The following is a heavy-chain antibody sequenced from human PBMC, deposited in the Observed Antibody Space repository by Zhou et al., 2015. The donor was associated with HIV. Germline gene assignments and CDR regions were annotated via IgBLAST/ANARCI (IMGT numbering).Heavy chain of an antibody. V-gene: IGHV1-18*01. Sequence: QVQLVQSGAEVKKPGASVKVSCKASGYTFTSYGISWVRQAPGQGLEWMGWISAYNGNTNYAQKLQGRVTMTTDTSTSTAYMELSSLRSEDTAVYYCARRDYYGSGSLYYGMDVWGQGTTVTVSS. CDR2: ISAYNGNT. CDR3: ARRDYYGSGSLYYGMDV. CDR1: GYTFTSYG. J-gene: IGHJ6*02. D-gene: IGHD3-10*01.